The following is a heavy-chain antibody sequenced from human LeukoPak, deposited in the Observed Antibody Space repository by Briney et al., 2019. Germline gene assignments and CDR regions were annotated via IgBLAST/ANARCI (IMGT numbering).Heavy chain of an antibody. CDR1: GGSISNGDYY. D-gene: IGHD2-21*02. CDR3: AKATTVSPRWGDY. V-gene: IGHV3-23*01. CDR2: ISGSGGST. J-gene: IGHJ4*02. Sequence: ETLSLTCTVSGGSISNGDYYWSWIRQAPGKGLEWVSAISGSGGSTYYADSVKGRFTISRDNSKNTLYLQMNSLRAEDTAVYYCAKATTVSPRWGDYWGQGTLVTVSS.